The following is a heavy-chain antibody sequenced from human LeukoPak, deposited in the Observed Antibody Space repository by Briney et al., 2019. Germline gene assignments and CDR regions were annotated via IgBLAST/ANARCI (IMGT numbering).Heavy chain of an antibody. D-gene: IGHD3-3*01. V-gene: IGHV3-7*01. Sequence: GGSLRLSCAASGFIFTGYFMSWVRQAPGKGLEWVASIKHDGSEKYYVDSVRGRFTISRDNTKNLLYLQMSSLRAEDTAVYYCATDRGWRTSGYYLYYFEYWGQGTLVTVSS. CDR1: GFIFTGYF. CDR3: ATDRGWRTSGYYLYYFEY. CDR2: IKHDGSEK. J-gene: IGHJ4*02.